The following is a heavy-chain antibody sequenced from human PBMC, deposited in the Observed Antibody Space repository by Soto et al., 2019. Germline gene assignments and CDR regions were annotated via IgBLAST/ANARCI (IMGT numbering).Heavy chain of an antibody. V-gene: IGHV1-69*13. CDR1: GGTFSSYA. J-gene: IGHJ1*01. CDR2: IIPIFGTA. Sequence: ASVKVSCKASGGTFSSYAISWVRQAPGQGLERMGEIIPIFGTANYAQKFQGRVTITADESTSTAYMELSSLRSEDTAVYYCARGGDTAMVMVAATPYFQHWGQGTLVTVSS. CDR3: ARGGDTAMVMVAATPYFQH. D-gene: IGHD5-18*01.